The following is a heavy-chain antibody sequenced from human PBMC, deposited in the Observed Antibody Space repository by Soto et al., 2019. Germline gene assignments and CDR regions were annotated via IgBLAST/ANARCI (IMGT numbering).Heavy chain of an antibody. CDR2: ISSSSSTI. CDR1: RFTFSDYS. CDR3: AREESTVTTPLFDP. Sequence: SGGSLRLSCAASRFTFSDYSMNWVRQAPGKGLEWVSYISSSSSTIYYADSVKGRVTISRDNAKNSLYLQMNSLRAEDTAVYYCAREESTVTTPLFDPWGQGTLVTVSS. V-gene: IGHV3-48*01. D-gene: IGHD4-4*01. J-gene: IGHJ5*02.